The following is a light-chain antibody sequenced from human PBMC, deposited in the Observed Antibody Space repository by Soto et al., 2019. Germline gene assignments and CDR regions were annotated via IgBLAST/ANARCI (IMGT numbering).Light chain of an antibody. CDR1: QSVSSN. J-gene: IGKJ2*01. V-gene: IGKV3-15*01. CDR2: GAS. Sequence: EIVMTQSPATLSVSPGERATLSCRASQSVSSNLAWYQQKPGQAPRLLIYGASPRVTGIPARFSGSGSGTEFTLTITSLQSEDFAVYYCQQYNNWPQTFGQGTKLEIK. CDR3: QQYNNWPQT.